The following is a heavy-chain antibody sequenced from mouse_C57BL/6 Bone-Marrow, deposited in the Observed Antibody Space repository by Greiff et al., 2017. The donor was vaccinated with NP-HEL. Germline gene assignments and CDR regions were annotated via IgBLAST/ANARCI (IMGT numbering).Heavy chain of an antibody. D-gene: IGHD2-3*01. CDR1: GYSFTGYY. V-gene: IGHV1-42*01. CDR2: INPSTGGT. J-gene: IGHJ4*01. Sequence: EVQLQQSGPELVKPGASVKISCKASGYSFTGYYMNWVKQSPEKSLEWIGEINPSTGGTTYNQKFNAKATLTVDKSSSTAYMQLKSLTSDDSAVYYCARLGGYFYYYAMDYWGQGTSVTVSS. CDR3: ARLGGYFYYYAMDY.